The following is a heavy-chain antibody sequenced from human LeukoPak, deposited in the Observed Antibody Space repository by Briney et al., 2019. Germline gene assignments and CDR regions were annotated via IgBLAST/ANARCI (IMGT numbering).Heavy chain of an antibody. CDR2: TSADNGHT. Sequence: GASVKVSCKASGYTFTSYGISWVRQAPGQGLEWMGFTSADNGHTNYVQKFQGRVTMTTDTSTNTAYMELRSLRFDDTAMYYCARDYFSDYVFDLWGQGTLITVSS. CDR3: ARDYFSDYVFDL. CDR1: GYTFTSYG. J-gene: IGHJ4*02. V-gene: IGHV1-18*01. D-gene: IGHD3-10*02.